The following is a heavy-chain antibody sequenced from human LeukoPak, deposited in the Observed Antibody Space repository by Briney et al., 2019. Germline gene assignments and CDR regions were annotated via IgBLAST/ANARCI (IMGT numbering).Heavy chain of an antibody. D-gene: IGHD3-16*01. CDR2: ISAYNGNT. CDR3: ARDQDMGDFDY. V-gene: IGHV1-18*01. J-gene: IGHJ4*02. Sequence: ASVTVSCKASGYTFTSYGISWVRQAPGQGLEWMGWISAYNGNTNYAQKLQGRVTMTTDISTSTAYMELRSLRSDDTAVYYCARDQDMGDFDYWGQGTLATVSS. CDR1: GYTFTSYG.